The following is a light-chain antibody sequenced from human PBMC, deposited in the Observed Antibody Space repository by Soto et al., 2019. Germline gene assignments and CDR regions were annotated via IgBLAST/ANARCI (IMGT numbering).Light chain of an antibody. J-gene: IGKJ1*01. CDR2: DAS. CDR1: QTIGKW. CDR3: QQYKTYFRT. Sequence: DIQMTQSPSTPSTSVEDRVTITCRASQTIGKWLARNQQKPGKAPKLLIFDASSLDRGVPSRFSGSGSGTEFTLTISSLQPDDFATYYCQQYKTYFRTFGQGTKVEIK. V-gene: IGKV1-5*01.